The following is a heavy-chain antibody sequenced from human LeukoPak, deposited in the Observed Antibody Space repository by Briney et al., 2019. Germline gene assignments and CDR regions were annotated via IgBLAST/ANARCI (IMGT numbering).Heavy chain of an antibody. Sequence: SETLSLTCTVSGGVIRSYYWSWIRQPPGKGLEWIGSMEWIGSIYHSGSAYYNPSLKSRVTISVDTSKNQFSLKLSSVTAADTAVYYCASRGYSYGYVKDYWGQGTLVTVSS. J-gene: IGHJ4*02. CDR2: IYHSGSA. V-gene: IGHV4-59*12. CDR1: GGVIRSYY. D-gene: IGHD5-18*01. CDR3: ASRGYSYGYVKDY.